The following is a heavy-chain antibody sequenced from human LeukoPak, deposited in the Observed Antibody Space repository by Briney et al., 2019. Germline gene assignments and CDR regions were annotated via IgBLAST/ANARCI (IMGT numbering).Heavy chain of an antibody. Sequence: PGGSLRLSCAGSGFTFSDFYMSWVRQAPGKGLEWVSAISGSGGSTYYADSVKGRFTISRDNSKNTLYLQMNSLRAEDTAVYYCAKDREWIQLWSLDYWGQGTLVTVSS. V-gene: IGHV3-23*01. CDR3: AKDREWIQLWSLDY. CDR1: GFTFSDFY. CDR2: ISGSGGST. D-gene: IGHD5-18*01. J-gene: IGHJ4*02.